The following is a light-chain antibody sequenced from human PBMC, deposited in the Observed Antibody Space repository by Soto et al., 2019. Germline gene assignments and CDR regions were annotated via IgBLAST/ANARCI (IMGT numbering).Light chain of an antibody. CDR1: QTVRNTY. J-gene: IGKJ4*01. V-gene: IGKV3-20*01. Sequence: EIVLTQSPGTLSLSPGERATLSCRASQTVRNTYVAWYQQKPGQAPRLLVSGASSRATSIPDRFSGSGSGTHFTLTINRLEPEDFAVYFCQQYGESPPTFGGGTKVEIK. CDR3: QQYGESPPT. CDR2: GAS.